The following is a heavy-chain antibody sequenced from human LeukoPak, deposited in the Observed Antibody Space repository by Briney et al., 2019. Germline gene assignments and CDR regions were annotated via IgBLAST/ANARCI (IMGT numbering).Heavy chain of an antibody. CDR1: GFTFTSSA. CDR2: IVVGSGNT. CDR3: AADQGYYYDSRGYYYGYYYYGMDV. Sequence: SVKVSCKASGFTFTSSAVQWVRQARGQRLEWIGWIVVGSGNTNYAQKFQERVTITRDMSTSTAYMELSSLRSEDTAVYYCAADQGYYYDSRGYYYGYYYYGMDVWGQGTTVTVSS. V-gene: IGHV1-58*01. D-gene: IGHD3-22*01. J-gene: IGHJ6*02.